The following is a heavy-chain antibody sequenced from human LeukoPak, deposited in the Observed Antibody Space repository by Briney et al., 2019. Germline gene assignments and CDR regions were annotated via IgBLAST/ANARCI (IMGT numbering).Heavy chain of an antibody. CDR3: ASAHILTGYYFYGMDV. CDR1: GYTFTSYD. Sequence: ASVKVSCKASGYTFTSYDINWVRQATGQGLEWMGWMNPNSGNTGYAQKFQGRVTMTRNTSISTAYMELSSLRSEDTAVYYCASAHILTGYYFYGMDVWGQGTTVTVSS. D-gene: IGHD3-9*01. J-gene: IGHJ6*02. CDR2: MNPNSGNT. V-gene: IGHV1-8*01.